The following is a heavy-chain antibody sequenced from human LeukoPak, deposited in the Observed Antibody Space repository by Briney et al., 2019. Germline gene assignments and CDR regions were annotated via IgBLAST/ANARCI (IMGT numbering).Heavy chain of an antibody. CDR1: GYTFTSYA. CDR2: INAGNGNT. D-gene: IGHD4-17*01. J-gene: IGHJ3*02. V-gene: IGHV1-3*01. CDR3: ARGSEPSHDYGDFAFDI. Sequence: GASVKVSCKASGYTFTSYAMHWVRQAPGQRLEWMGWINAGNGNTKYSQKFQGRVTITRDTSASTAYMELSSLRSEDTAVYYCARGSEPSHDYGDFAFDIWGQGTMVTVSS.